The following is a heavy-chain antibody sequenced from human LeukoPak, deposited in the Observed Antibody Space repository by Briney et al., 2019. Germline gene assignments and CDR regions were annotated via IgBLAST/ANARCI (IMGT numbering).Heavy chain of an antibody. V-gene: IGHV3-30*02. CDR1: GIVFNIYG. CDR3: ANGGYSYDPPDY. J-gene: IGHJ4*02. CDR2: IRYDGSDK. D-gene: IGHD5-18*01. Sequence: GGSLRLSCAASGIVFNIYGMHWVRQAPGKGLDWVAFIRYDGSDKYYADSVKGRFTISRDNSKNMLNLQMNSLRAEDTAVYYCANGGYSYDPPDYWGQGTLVTVSS.